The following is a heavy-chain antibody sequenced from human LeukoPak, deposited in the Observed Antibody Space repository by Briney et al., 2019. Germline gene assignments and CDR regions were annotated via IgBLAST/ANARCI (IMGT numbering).Heavy chain of an antibody. J-gene: IGHJ4*02. Sequence: GESLKISCKGSGYSFTSYWIGWVRQMPRKVLEWMGIIYPGDSDTRYSPSFQGQVTISADKSISTAYLQWSSLKASDTAMYYCARPIYGDYPPGHYYFDYWGQGTLVTVSS. D-gene: IGHD4-17*01. CDR1: GYSFTSYW. V-gene: IGHV5-51*01. CDR3: ARPIYGDYPPGHYYFDY. CDR2: IYPGDSDT.